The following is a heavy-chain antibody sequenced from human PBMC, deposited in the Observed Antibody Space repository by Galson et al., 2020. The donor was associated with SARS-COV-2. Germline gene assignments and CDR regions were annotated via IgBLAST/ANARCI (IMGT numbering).Heavy chain of an antibody. CDR1: GFTFSSYG. Sequence: GGSLRLSCAASGFTFSSYGMHWVRQAPGKGLEWVALISYDGSNKNYADSVKGRFTISRDNSKNTLYLQMNSLREEDTAVYYCAKVNRMMGSTWRSYYYYYGMYVWGQGTTVTVSS. J-gene: IGHJ6*02. CDR2: ISYDGSNK. D-gene: IGHD6-13*01. V-gene: IGHV3-30*18. CDR3: AKVNRMMGSTWRSYYYYYGMYV.